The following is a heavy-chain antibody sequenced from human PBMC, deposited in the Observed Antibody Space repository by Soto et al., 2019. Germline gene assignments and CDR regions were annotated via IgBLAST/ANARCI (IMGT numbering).Heavy chain of an antibody. V-gene: IGHV1-18*04. CDR2: ISGYNDKP. Sequence: ASVKVSCKASGYTFTTYGISWVRQAPGQGLEWMGWISGYNDKPKSAQQLQDRVTVTTDTSTTTAYMELRSLKSDDTAVYYCAREYRSGGSCYGVDYWG. CDR3: AREYRSGGSCYGVDY. D-gene: IGHD2-15*01. CDR1: GYTFTTYG. J-gene: IGHJ4*01.